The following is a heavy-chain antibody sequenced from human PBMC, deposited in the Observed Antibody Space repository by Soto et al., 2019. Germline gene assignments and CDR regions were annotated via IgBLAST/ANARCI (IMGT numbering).Heavy chain of an antibody. D-gene: IGHD3-10*01. V-gene: IGHV3-23*01. Sequence: EVQLLESGGGLVQPGGSLRLSCAASGFTFSSYAMSWVRQAPGKGLEWVSAISGSGGSTYYAGSVKGLFTISRDNSKNTLYLQMNSLRAEDTAVYYCAKIRRIPRGFGESDYWGQGTLVTVSS. CDR1: GFTFSSYA. CDR3: AKIRRIPRGFGESDY. J-gene: IGHJ4*02. CDR2: ISGSGGST.